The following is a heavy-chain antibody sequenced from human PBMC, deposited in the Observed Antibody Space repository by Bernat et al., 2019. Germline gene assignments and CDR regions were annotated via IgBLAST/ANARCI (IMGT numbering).Heavy chain of an antibody. CDR3: ARGRNRIAAAGTLGFDY. D-gene: IGHD6-13*01. CDR2: INHSGST. Sequence: QVQLQQWGAGLLKPSETLSLTCAVYGGSFSGYYWSWIRQPPGKGLEWIGEINHSGSTTYNPSLKSRVTISVDTSKNQFSLKLSSVTAADTAVYYCARGRNRIAAAGTLGFDYWGQGTLVNVSS. J-gene: IGHJ4*02. V-gene: IGHV4-34*01. CDR1: GGSFSGYY.